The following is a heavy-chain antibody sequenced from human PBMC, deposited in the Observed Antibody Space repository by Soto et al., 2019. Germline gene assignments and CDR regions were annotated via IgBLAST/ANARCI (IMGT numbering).Heavy chain of an antibody. CDR3: VRDRFGGAFEY. D-gene: IGHD2-21*01. J-gene: IGHJ4*02. Sequence: GGSLRLSCAPSGFSFNTYDMNWVRQAPGKGLEWISFITRDSSTIYYADSVRDRFTISRDNAANSLYLQMNSLRDEDTAVYYCVRDRFGGAFEYWGQGTLVTVSS. CDR2: ITRDSSTI. CDR1: GFSFNTYD. V-gene: IGHV3-48*02.